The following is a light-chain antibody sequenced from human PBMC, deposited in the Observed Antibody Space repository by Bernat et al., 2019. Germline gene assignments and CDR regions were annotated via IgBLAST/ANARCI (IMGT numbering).Light chain of an antibody. Sequence: DIQMTQSPSSLSASVGDRVTITCRASQSINSYLNWYQHKPGKAPKLLIYAASSLQSGVPSRFGGIGSGTDFTLTISSLQPEDFATYFCQQTYSTPLTFGGGTKVEIK. J-gene: IGKJ4*01. CDR2: AAS. CDR3: QQTYSTPLT. V-gene: IGKV1-39*01. CDR1: QSINSY.